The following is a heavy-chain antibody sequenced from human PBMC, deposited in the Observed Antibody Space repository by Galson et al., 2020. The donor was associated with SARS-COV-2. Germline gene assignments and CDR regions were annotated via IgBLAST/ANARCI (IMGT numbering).Heavy chain of an antibody. V-gene: IGHV3-23*01. J-gene: IGHJ4*02. CDR1: GFTFSSYA. Sequence: GESLNISCAASGFTFSSYAMSWVRQAPGKGLEWVSSISGSGASTYYADSVKGRFTISRDNSKNTLYLQMNSLRAEDTAIYYCAKMEGIEVAATPNWGQGALVTVSS. D-gene: IGHD6-19*01. CDR3: AKMEGIEVAATPN. CDR2: ISGSGAST.